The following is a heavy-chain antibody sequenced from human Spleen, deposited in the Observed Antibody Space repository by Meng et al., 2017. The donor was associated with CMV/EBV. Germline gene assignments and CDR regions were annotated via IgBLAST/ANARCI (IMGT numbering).Heavy chain of an antibody. CDR3: AKDCYDSSGWWDLDY. V-gene: IGHV3-23*01. Sequence: GESLKISCAASGFTFSSYAMSWVRQAPGKGLEWVSAISGSGGSTYYADSEKGRFTISRDNSKNTLYLQMNSLRAEDTAVYYCAKDCYDSSGWWDLDYWGQGTLVTVSS. J-gene: IGHJ4*02. CDR1: GFTFSSYA. D-gene: IGHD3-22*01. CDR2: ISGSGGST.